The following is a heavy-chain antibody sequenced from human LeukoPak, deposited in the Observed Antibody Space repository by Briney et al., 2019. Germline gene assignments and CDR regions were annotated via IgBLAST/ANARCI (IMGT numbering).Heavy chain of an antibody. CDR1: GYTFTGYY. D-gene: IGHD2-15*01. Sequence: ASVKVSCKASGYTFTGYYMHWVRQAPGQGLEWMGWINPNRGGTNYAQKFQGRVTMTRDTSISTAYMELSRLRSDDTAVYYCARDIVVVVAATGYNWFDPWGQGTLVTVSS. J-gene: IGHJ5*02. CDR2: INPNRGGT. CDR3: ARDIVVVVAATGYNWFDP. V-gene: IGHV1-2*02.